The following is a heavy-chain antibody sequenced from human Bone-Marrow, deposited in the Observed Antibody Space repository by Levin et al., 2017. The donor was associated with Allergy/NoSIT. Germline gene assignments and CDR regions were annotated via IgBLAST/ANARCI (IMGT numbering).Heavy chain of an antibody. CDR1: GFTFSNYY. J-gene: IGHJ4*02. V-gene: IGHV3-74*01. Sequence: PGGSLRLSCAASGFTFSNYYMHWVRQAPGKGLEWVSRGYSDGTITDYADSVKGRFTISRDNARNTLYLQMNSLRAEDTAVYYCARGGCSSTSCLDNWGQGILVTVSS. CDR2: GYSDGTIT. D-gene: IGHD2-2*01. CDR3: ARGGCSSTSCLDN.